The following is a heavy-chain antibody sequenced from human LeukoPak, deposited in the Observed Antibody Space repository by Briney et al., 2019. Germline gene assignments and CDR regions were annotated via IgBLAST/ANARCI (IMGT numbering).Heavy chain of an antibody. CDR3: ARTPYGSGSPAFDI. CDR2: IYPGDSDT. D-gene: IGHD3-10*01. Sequence: PGASLKISCKGSGCSFTSYWIGWVRPMPGKGLEWMGIIYPGDSDTRYSPSFQGQVTISADKSISTAYLQWSSLKASDTAMYYCARTPYGSGSPAFDIWGQGTMVTVSS. CDR1: GCSFTSYW. V-gene: IGHV5-51*01. J-gene: IGHJ3*02.